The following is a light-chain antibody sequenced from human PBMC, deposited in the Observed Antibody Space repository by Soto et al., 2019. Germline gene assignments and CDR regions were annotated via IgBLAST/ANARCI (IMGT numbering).Light chain of an antibody. CDR3: CSYAGSYTYV. J-gene: IGLJ1*01. CDR1: SSDVGGYNY. CDR2: DVS. Sequence: QSALTQPRSVSGSPGQSVTISCTGTSSDVGGYNYASWYQQHPGKAPKLMIYDVSKRPSGVPDRFSVSKSGNTASLTISGLQAEDEADYYCCSYAGSYTYVFGTGTKLTVL. V-gene: IGLV2-11*01.